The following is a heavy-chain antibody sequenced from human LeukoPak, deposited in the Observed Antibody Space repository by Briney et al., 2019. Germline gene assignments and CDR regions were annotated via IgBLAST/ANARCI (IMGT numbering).Heavy chain of an antibody. D-gene: IGHD3-3*01. Sequence: PGGSLRLSCVASGFTFSNYNMNWVRQAPGKGLEWVSSISSSSSYIYYADSVKGRFTISRDNAKNSLYLQMNSLRAEDTAVYYCARDYYDFWSGPYWSGDVWGQGTTVTVS. CDR1: GFTFSNYN. CDR2: ISSSSSYI. J-gene: IGHJ6*02. V-gene: IGHV3-21*01. CDR3: ARDYYDFWSGPYWSGDV.